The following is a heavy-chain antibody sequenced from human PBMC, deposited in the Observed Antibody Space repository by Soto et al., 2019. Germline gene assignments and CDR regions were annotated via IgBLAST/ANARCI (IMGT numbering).Heavy chain of an antibody. CDR3: AKSDYCSGGGCSLWFDP. CDR1: GGSISSGDYY. V-gene: IGHV4-30-4*01. J-gene: IGHJ5*02. Sequence: SETLSLTCTVSGGSISSGDYYWSWIRQPPGKGLEWIGCIYDSGSTYYNPSLKSRLTISVDTSKNQFSLKLNSVTAADTAVYFCAKSDYCSGGGCSLWFDPWGQGTLVTVSS. CDR2: IYDSGST. D-gene: IGHD2-15*01.